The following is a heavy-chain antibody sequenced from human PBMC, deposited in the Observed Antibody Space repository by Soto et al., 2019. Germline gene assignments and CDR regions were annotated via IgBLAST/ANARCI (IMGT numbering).Heavy chain of an antibody. J-gene: IGHJ6*02. CDR2: ISGSGGST. CDR3: ASTRGRYYYYGMDV. V-gene: IGHV3-23*01. D-gene: IGHD2-2*01. Sequence: EVQLLESGGGLVQPGGSLRLSCAASGFTFSSYAMSWVRQAPGTGLEWVSAISGSGGSTYYADSVKGRFTISSDNSKNTLYLQMNSLRAEDTAVYYCASTRGRYYYYGMDVWGQVTTVTVSS. CDR1: GFTFSSYA.